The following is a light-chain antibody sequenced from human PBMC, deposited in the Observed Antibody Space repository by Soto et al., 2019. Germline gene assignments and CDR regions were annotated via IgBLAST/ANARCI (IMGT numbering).Light chain of an antibody. V-gene: IGKV3-20*01. J-gene: IGKJ2*01. CDR3: QQYGGSPMYT. CDR1: QTVSSSF. Sequence: EIVLTQSPGTLSLSPGERATLSCRASQTVSSSFLTWYQQKPGQAPRLLIYGASIRATGIPDRFSGSGSGTDFTLTITRVEPGDFAVYYCQQYGGSPMYTVGQGTKLEIK. CDR2: GAS.